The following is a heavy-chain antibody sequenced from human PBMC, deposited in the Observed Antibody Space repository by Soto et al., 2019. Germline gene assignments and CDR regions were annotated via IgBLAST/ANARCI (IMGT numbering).Heavy chain of an antibody. CDR1: GGSISSSNW. CDR2: IYHSGST. D-gene: IGHD7-27*01. Sequence: QVQLQESGPGLVKPSGTLSLTCAVSGGSISSSNWWSWVRQPPGKGLEWIGEIYHSGSTNYNTSLKSRVTISVDKSTNQFSLKLSSVTAADTAVYYCARVSGGYYYGMDVWGQGTTVTVSS. J-gene: IGHJ6*02. V-gene: IGHV4-4*02. CDR3: ARVSGGYYYGMDV.